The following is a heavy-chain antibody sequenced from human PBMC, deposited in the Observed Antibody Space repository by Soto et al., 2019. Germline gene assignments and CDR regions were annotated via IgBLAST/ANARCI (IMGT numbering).Heavy chain of an antibody. CDR2: IYYSGST. Sequence: SETLSLTCTVSGGSISSGGYYWSWIRQHPGKGLEWIGYIYYSGSTYYNPSLKSRVTISVDTSKNQFSLKLSSVTAADTAVYYCARQFDYDTSGYYYAYWGQGTLVTVSS. J-gene: IGHJ4*02. CDR3: ARQFDYDTSGYYYAY. D-gene: IGHD3-22*01. CDR1: GGSISSGGYY. V-gene: IGHV4-31*03.